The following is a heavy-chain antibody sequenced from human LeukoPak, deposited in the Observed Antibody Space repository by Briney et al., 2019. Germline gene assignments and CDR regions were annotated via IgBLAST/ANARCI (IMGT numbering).Heavy chain of an antibody. D-gene: IGHD2-2*01. CDR1: GFTFHDYA. CDR2: ISWNSGSL. Sequence: GGSLRLSCAAPGFTFHDYALHWVRRAPGKAREWGSGISWNSGSLGYADSLKGRFTISRDNAKNSLYLQMNSRRDEDTALYYCANLGSAGCRRITSCAAYMDVWGKGTTLTVAS. V-gene: IGHV3-9*01. CDR3: ANLGSAGCRRITSCAAYMDV. J-gene: IGHJ6*03.